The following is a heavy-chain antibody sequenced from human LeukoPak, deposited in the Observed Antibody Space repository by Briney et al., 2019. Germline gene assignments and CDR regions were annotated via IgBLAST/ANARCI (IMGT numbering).Heavy chain of an antibody. V-gene: IGHV3-23*01. D-gene: IGHD2/OR15-2a*01. J-gene: IGHJ4*02. CDR1: GFTFSSCA. CDR3: ATIGRY. CDR2: ISASGGST. Sequence: GGSLRLXCAASGFTFSSCAMRWVRQAPGKGLEWVSAISASGGSTYYADSVRGRFTISRDNSKNTLFLQMNSLRAEDTAVYYCATIGRYWGQGTLVTVSS.